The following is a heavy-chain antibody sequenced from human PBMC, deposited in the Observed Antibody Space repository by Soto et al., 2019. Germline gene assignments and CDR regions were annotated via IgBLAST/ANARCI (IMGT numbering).Heavy chain of an antibody. CDR2: ISDPGTST. Sequence: GGSLRLSCAASGFTFGDYAMHWVRQAPGKGLEWISSISDPGTSTYYANSVKGRFSMSRDNSKNTLFLQMNRLRADDTAVYFCAKSLVTPSDAFDLWGRGTLVTV. J-gene: IGHJ3*01. D-gene: IGHD2-21*02. CDR1: GFTFGDYA. V-gene: IGHV3-23*01. CDR3: AKSLVTPSDAFDL.